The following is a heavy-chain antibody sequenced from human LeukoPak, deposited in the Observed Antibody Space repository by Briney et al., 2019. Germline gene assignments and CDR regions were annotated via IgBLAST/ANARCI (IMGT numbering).Heavy chain of an antibody. D-gene: IGHD3-22*01. CDR1: GDSIYSSYYY. V-gene: IGHV4-39*02. CDR2: IYYTGTT. CDR3: ARSLNYYDTTGYPPLSETFDM. Sequence: SETLSLTCTVSGDSIYSSYYYWGWIRQPPGKGPEWIGSIYYTGTTYYNPSLKGRVTISADTSENHFSLRLSSVTAADTAVYYCARSLNYYDTTGYPPLSETFDMWGQGTLVTVSP. J-gene: IGHJ3*02.